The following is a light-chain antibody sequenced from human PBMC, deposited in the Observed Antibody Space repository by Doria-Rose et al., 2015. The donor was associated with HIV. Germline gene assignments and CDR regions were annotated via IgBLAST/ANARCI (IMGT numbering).Light chain of an antibody. CDR2: STS. CDR1: TGAVTSGYY. J-gene: IGLJ3*02. Sequence: QTVVTQEPSPTVSPGGTVTLTCASSTGAVTSGYYPNWFQQKPGQPPRTLIYSTSYKHSWTPARFSGSLLGGKAALTLSGVQPEDEAEYYCLLYYGGTQGVFGGGTKLTGL. V-gene: IGLV7-43*01. CDR3: LLYYGGTQGV.